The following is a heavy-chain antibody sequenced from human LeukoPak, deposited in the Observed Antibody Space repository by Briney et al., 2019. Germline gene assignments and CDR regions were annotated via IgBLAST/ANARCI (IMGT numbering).Heavy chain of an antibody. CDR2: MNPNSGNT. CDR1: GYTFTSYD. D-gene: IGHD3-3*01. Sequence: ASVKVSCKASGYTFTSYDINWVRQATGQGLEWMGWMNPNSGNTGYAQKFQGRVSMTRNTSISTAYMELSSLRSEDTAVYYCARATYYDFWSGYYGMDVWGQGTTVTVYS. CDR3: ARATYYDFWSGYYGMDV. J-gene: IGHJ6*02. V-gene: IGHV1-8*01.